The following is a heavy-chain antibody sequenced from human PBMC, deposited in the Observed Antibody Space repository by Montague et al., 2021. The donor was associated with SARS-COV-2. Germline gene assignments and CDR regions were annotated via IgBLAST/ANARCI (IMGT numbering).Heavy chain of an antibody. CDR1: GFSLSTSGMC. Sequence: PALVKPTQTLTLTCTFSGFSLSTSGMCASWIRQPPGKALEWLARIDWDDDKYYSTSLKTRLTISKDTSKNRVVLTMTNMDPVDTATYYCARMSVRGVIFDYWGQGTLVTVSS. J-gene: IGHJ4*02. CDR3: ARMSVRGVIFDY. V-gene: IGHV2-70*11. CDR2: IDWDDDK. D-gene: IGHD3-10*01.